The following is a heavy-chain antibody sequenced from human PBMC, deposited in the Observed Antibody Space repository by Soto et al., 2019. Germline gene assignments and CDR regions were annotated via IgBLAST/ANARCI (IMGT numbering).Heavy chain of an antibody. Sequence: PGGSLRLSCAASGFSFSTSGMHWVRQAPGKGLEWVAVIPYDGSHTYYADSVKGRFTISRDNSKNTLYLQMNSLRAEDTAVYYCAKLLVLEYEVQHFDLWGQGAPVTVSS. V-gene: IGHV3-30*18. CDR1: GFSFSTSG. J-gene: IGHJ4*02. CDR3: AKLLVLEYEVQHFDL. CDR2: IPYDGSHT. D-gene: IGHD2-8*02.